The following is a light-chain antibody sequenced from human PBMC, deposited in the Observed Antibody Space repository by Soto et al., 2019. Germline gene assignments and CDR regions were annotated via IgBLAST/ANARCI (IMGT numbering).Light chain of an antibody. CDR2: DAS. CDR1: QSVSSY. J-gene: IGKJ5*01. Sequence: LTQSRATLSLSPGERAPLSCRASQSVSSYLAWYQQKPGQAPRLLIYDASNRATGIPARFSGTGSGTDFTLTINNLEPEDFAVYYCQVRTNWSIAFGRGTRLEIK. V-gene: IGKV3-11*01. CDR3: QVRTNWSIA.